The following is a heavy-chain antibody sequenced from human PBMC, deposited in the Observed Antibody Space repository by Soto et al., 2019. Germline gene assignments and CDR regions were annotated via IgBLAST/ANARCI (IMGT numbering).Heavy chain of an antibody. CDR2: IYWDDDK. CDR1: GFSLSTSGVG. CDR3: AHDDLWEKYDSKPSFGAFDI. J-gene: IGHJ3*02. V-gene: IGHV2-5*02. D-gene: IGHD3-3*01. Sequence: QITLKESGPTLVKPTQTLTLTCTFSGFSLSTSGVGVGWIRQPPGKALEWLALIYWDDDKRYSPSLKSRLTIPQDTSKNQVVLTMTNMDPVDTATYYCAHDDLWEKYDSKPSFGAFDIWGQGTMVTVSS.